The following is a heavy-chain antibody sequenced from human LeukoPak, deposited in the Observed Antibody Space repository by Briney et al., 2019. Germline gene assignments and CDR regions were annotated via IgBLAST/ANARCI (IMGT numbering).Heavy chain of an antibody. CDR2: ISYDGSNK. J-gene: IGHJ4*02. CDR3: AREQYYYDSSGYGPAFDY. V-gene: IGHV3-30*04. D-gene: IGHD3-22*01. Sequence: EGSLRLSCTASGFTFSSYAMHWVRQAPGKGLEWVAVISYDGSNKYYADSVKGRFTISRDNSKNTLYLQMNSLRAEDTAVYYCAREQYYYDSSGYGPAFDYWGQGTLVTVSS. CDR1: GFTFSSYA.